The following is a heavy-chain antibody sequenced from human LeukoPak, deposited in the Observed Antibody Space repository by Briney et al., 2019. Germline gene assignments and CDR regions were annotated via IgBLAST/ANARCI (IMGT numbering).Heavy chain of an antibody. D-gene: IGHD5-18*01. Sequence: GGSLRLSCAASGFTFSSYWMSWVRQAPGKGLEWVANIKQDGSEKYYVDSVKGRFTISRDNAKNSLYLQMNSLRAEDTAVYYCARDLRTDTAMVDYWGQGTLVTVSS. CDR1: GFTFSSYW. CDR3: ARDLRTDTAMVDY. V-gene: IGHV3-7*01. J-gene: IGHJ4*02. CDR2: IKQDGSEK.